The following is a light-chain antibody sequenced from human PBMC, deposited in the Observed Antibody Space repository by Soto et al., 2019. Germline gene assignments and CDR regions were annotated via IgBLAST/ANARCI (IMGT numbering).Light chain of an antibody. V-gene: IGKV1D-12*01. CDR2: SAS. CDR1: KDISTS. J-gene: IGKJ1*01. CDR3: QQADSFPWT. Sequence: DIQVTQAPSSLSATFGVIVTISFQTSKDISTSVAWYQQKPGKAPNLLIYSASDLRRGVPSRFSGSGSGADFTLTVSSLQPEDSATYSCQQADSFPWTFGQGTKVDI.